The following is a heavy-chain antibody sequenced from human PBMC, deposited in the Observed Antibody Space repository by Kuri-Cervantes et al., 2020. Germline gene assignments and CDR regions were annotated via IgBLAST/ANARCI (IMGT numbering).Heavy chain of an antibody. D-gene: IGHD6-19*01. CDR2: MSDFYDHI. CDR1: GFTFSNYT. CDR3: AKDLEHSSGWGYFDY. Sequence: GESLKISCAASGFTFSNYTMTWVRQAPGRGLEWVSSMSDFYDHIWYADSVRGRFTISRDNSKNTLYLQMNSLRAEDTAVYYCAKDLEHSSGWGYFDYWGQGTLVTVSS. V-gene: IGHV3-23*01. J-gene: IGHJ4*02.